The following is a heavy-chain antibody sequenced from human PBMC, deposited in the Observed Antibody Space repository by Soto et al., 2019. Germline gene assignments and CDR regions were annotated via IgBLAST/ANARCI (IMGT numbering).Heavy chain of an antibody. Sequence: SETLSLTCTVSGGSISSSSYYWGWIRQPPGKGLEWIGSIYYSGSTYYNPSLKSRVTISVDTSKNQFSLKLSSVTAADTAVYYCARQYDDRTPEEAYYYYYGMDVWGQGTTVTVSS. V-gene: IGHV4-39*01. D-gene: IGHD3-9*01. CDR2: IYYSGST. CDR3: ARQYDDRTPEEAYYYYYGMDV. CDR1: GGSISSSSYY. J-gene: IGHJ6*02.